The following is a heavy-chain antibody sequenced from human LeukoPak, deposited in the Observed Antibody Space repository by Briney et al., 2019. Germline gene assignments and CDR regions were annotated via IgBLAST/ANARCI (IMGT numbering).Heavy chain of an antibody. CDR2: MNPNSGNT. J-gene: IGHJ4*02. CDR3: ARAAGDLDY. CDR1: GYTFTSYD. V-gene: IGHV1-8*01. Sequence: ASVKVSCKASGYTFTSYDINWVRQATGRGLEWVGWMNPNSGNTGSAQKFQGRVSMTKDTSISTAYMELSSLRSEDTVIYYCARAAGDLDYWGQGTLVTVSS.